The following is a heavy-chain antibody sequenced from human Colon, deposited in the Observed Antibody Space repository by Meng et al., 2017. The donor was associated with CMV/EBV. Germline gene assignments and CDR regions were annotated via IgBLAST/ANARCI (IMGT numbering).Heavy chain of an antibody. V-gene: IGHV3-48*02. CDR3: ARDGAAGFYGSGSYFFDF. CDR2: ISSSSSII. D-gene: IGHD3-10*01. Sequence: GESLKISCAASGFTFSNYGINWVRQAPGKGPEWVAFISSSSSIIFYADSVQGRFTISRENAKNSLFLQMDSLRDEDTAVYYCARDGAAGFYGSGSYFFDFWGQGTLVTVSS. J-gene: IGHJ4*02. CDR1: GFTFSNYG.